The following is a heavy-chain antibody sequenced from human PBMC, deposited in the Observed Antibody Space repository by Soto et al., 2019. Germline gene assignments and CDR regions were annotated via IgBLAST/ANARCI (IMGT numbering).Heavy chain of an antibody. V-gene: IGHV3-30-3*01. Sequence: QVQLVESGGGVVQPGRSLRLSCAASGFTFSSYAMHWVRQAPGKGLEWVAVISYDGSNKYYADSVKGRFTISRDNSKNTLYLQMNSLRAEDTAVYYCARDSTISGQGTMVTVSS. CDR1: GFTFSSYA. CDR2: ISYDGSNK. CDR3: ARDSTI. J-gene: IGHJ3*02.